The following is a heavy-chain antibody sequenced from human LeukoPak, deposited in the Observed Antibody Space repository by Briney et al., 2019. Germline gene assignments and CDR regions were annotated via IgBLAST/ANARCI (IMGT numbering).Heavy chain of an antibody. J-gene: IGHJ3*02. CDR3: ARSPRRRAAGTGAFDI. CDR2: IYYSGST. Sequence: SETLSLTCTVSGGSISRYYWSWIRQPPGKGLEWIGYIYYSGSTNYNPSLKSRVTISVDTSKNQFSLKLSSVTAADTAVYYCARSPRRRAAGTGAFDIWGQGTMVTVSS. V-gene: IGHV4-59*08. D-gene: IGHD6-13*01. CDR1: GGSISRYY.